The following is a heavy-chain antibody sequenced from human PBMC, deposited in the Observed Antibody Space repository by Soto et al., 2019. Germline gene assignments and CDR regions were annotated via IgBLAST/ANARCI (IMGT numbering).Heavy chain of an antibody. V-gene: IGHV3-11*06. D-gene: IGHD2-21*02. CDR3: ARVRVSAGNYYYYGMDV. Sequence: LRLSFAASGLTFSDYYMSWIRQAPGKGLEWVSYISSSSSYTNYADSVKGRFTISRDNAKNSLYLQMNSLRAEDTAVYYCARVRVSAGNYYYYGMDVWGQGTTVTVSS. J-gene: IGHJ6*02. CDR1: GLTFSDYY. CDR2: ISSSSSYT.